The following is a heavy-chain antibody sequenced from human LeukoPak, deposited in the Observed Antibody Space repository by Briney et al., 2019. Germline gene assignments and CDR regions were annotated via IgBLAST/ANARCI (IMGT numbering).Heavy chain of an antibody. D-gene: IGHD3-22*01. CDR1: GFTFSSYA. Sequence: GGSLRLSCAASGFTFSSYAMHWVRQAPGKGLEWVAVISYDGSNKYYADSVKGRFAISRDNSKNTLYLQMNSLRAEDTAVYYCARALPITMIVVVYPGGMDVWGQGTTVTVSS. CDR2: ISYDGSNK. V-gene: IGHV3-30*09. CDR3: ARALPITMIVVVYPGGMDV. J-gene: IGHJ6*02.